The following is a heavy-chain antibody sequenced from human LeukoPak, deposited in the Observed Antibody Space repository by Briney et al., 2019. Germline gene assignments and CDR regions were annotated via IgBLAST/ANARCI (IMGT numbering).Heavy chain of an antibody. V-gene: IGHV4-61*02. D-gene: IGHD4-17*01. CDR1: GGSISSSSYY. CDR2: IYTSGST. CDR3: ARGFYGDYVFDY. J-gene: IGHJ4*02. Sequence: PSETLSLTCTVSGGSISSSSYYWSWIRQPAGKGLEWIGRIYTSGSTNYNPSLKSRVTMSVDTSKNQFSLKLSSVTAADTAVYYCARGFYGDYVFDYWGQGTLVTVSS.